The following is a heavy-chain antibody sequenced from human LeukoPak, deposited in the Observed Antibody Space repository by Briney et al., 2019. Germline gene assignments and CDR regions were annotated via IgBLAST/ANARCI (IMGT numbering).Heavy chain of an antibody. CDR3: ARGTMVRGVKHYYYYMDV. V-gene: IGHV4-34*01. J-gene: IGHJ6*03. CDR2: INHSGST. Sequence: SETLSLTCAVYGGSFSGYYWSWIRQPPGKGLEWIGEINHSGSTNYNPSLKSRVTISVDTSKNQFSLKLSSVTAADTAVYYCARGTMVRGVKHYYYYMDVWGKGTTVTISS. CDR1: GGSFSGYY. D-gene: IGHD3-10*01.